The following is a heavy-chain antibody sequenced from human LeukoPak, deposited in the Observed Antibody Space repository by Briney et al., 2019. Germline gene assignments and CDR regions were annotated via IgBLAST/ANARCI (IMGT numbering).Heavy chain of an antibody. Sequence: PSQTLSLTCTVSGGSISSGSYHWSWIRQPAGKGLEWIGRIYTSGSTNYNPSLKSRVTISVDTSKNQFSLKLSSVTAADTAVYYCARDGAARGRYYFDYWGQGTLVTVSS. J-gene: IGHJ4*02. CDR2: IYTSGST. CDR3: ARDGAARGRYYFDY. D-gene: IGHD6-6*01. CDR1: GGSISSGSYH. V-gene: IGHV4-61*02.